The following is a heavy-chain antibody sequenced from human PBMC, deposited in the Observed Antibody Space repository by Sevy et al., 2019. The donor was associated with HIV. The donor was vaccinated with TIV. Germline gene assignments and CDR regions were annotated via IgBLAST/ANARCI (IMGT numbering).Heavy chain of an antibody. Sequence: GGSLRLSCAASGFTFSSYAMHWVRQAPGKGLEWVSVISYDGSNKYYADSVKGRFNISRDNSKNTLYLQMISLRAGDTAVYSCAKARYCISTSCYGGGFDYWGQGTLVTVSS. CDR2: ISYDGSNK. D-gene: IGHD2-2*01. V-gene: IGHV3-30-3*01. CDR1: GFTFSSYA. J-gene: IGHJ4*02. CDR3: AKARYCISTSCYGGGFDY.